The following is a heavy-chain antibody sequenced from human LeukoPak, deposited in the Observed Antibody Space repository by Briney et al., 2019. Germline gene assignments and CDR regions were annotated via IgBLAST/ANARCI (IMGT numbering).Heavy chain of an antibody. CDR3: ARARGKNNSGYYVAGYFDY. D-gene: IGHD3-22*01. V-gene: IGHV4-39*01. CDR1: GDSISSSSYY. J-gene: IGHJ4*02. Sequence: PSETLTLTCTVSGDSISSSSYYWGWIRQPPGKGLEWIGSIYYSGSTYYNPSLKSRVTISVGTSKKQFSLKVNSVTAADTAVYYCARARGKNNSGYYVAGYFDYWGQGTLVIVSS. CDR2: IYYSGST.